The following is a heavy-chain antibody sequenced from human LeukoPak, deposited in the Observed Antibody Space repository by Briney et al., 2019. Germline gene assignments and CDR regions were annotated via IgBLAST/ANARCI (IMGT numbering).Heavy chain of an antibody. V-gene: IGHV4-4*07. CDR1: GGSISSYY. D-gene: IGHD1-26*01. CDR3: ARDPYSGSYFGIRAFDI. Sequence: SETLSLTCTVSGGSISSYYWSWIRQPAGKGLESIGRIYTSGSTNYNPSLKSRVTMSVDTSKNQFSLKLSSVTAADTAVYYCARDPYSGSYFGIRAFDIWGQGTMVTVSS. J-gene: IGHJ3*02. CDR2: IYTSGST.